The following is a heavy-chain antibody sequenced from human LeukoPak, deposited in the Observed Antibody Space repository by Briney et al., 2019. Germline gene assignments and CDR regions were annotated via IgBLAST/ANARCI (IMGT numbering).Heavy chain of an antibody. CDR2: MNPNSGNT. CDR1: GYTFTSYD. Sequence: GASVKVSCKASGYTFTSYDINWVRQATGQGLEWMGWMNPNSGNTGYAQKFQGRVTMTRNTSISTAHMELSSLRSGDTAVYYCARDHYYDSSGPNWFDPWGQGTLVTVSS. CDR3: ARDHYYDSSGPNWFDP. D-gene: IGHD3-22*01. J-gene: IGHJ5*02. V-gene: IGHV1-8*01.